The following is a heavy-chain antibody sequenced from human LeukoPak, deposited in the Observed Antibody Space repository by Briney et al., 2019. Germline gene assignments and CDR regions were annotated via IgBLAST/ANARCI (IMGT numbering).Heavy chain of an antibody. D-gene: IGHD1-1*01. J-gene: IGHJ5*02. V-gene: IGHV3-21*01. Sequence: GGSLRLSCAGSGFSFSHYAINWVRQAPGKGLEWVSSITSSSDYIYYADSVKGRFTISRDNAKNSLYLQMNGLRAEDTAVYYCARGATDVTRWFDPWGQGTRVTVSS. CDR3: ARGATDVTRWFDP. CDR2: ITSSSDYI. CDR1: GFSFSHYA.